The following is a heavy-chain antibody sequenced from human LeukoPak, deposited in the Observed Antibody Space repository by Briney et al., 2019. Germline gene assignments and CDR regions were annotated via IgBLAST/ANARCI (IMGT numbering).Heavy chain of an antibody. CDR2: MNPDSGST. D-gene: IGHD3-10*01. J-gene: IGHJ4*02. CDR1: GYTFTSYD. V-gene: IGHV1-8*02. CDR3: ARGRGGNFDY. Sequence: ASVKVSCKASGYTFTSYDINWVRQASGQGLEWMGWMNPDSGSTVYAQKFQGRVTMTRSTSISTAYMELSSLRSEDTAVYYCARGRGGNFDYWGRDPWSPSPQ.